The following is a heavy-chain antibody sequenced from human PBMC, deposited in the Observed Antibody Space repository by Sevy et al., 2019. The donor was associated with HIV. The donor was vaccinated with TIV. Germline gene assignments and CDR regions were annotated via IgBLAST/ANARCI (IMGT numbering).Heavy chain of an antibody. J-gene: IGHJ6*02. CDR3: ARCDGVDTAPIRHDGMDV. CDR1: GYSFTSYW. CDR2: IYPGDSDT. V-gene: IGHV5-51*01. Sequence: GESLKISCKGSGYSFTSYWIGWVRQMPGKGLEWMGIIYPGDSDTRYSPSFQGQVTISADKSISTAYLQWSSLKASDTAMYYCARCDGVDTAPIRHDGMDVWGQGTTVTVSS. D-gene: IGHD5-18*01.